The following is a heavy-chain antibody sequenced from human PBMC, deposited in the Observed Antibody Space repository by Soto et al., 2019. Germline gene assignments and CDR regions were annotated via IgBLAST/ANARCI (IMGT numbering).Heavy chain of an antibody. CDR3: ARGPTEYCSGGSCYRDGAFDI. J-gene: IGHJ3*02. V-gene: IGHV3-13*01. CDR1: GFTFSSYD. CDR2: IGTAGDT. Sequence: EVQLVESGGGLVQPGGSLRLSCAASGFTFSSYDMHWARQATGKGLEWVSAIGTAGDTYYPGSVKGRFTISRENAKNSLYLQMNSLRAGDTAVYYCARGPTEYCSGGSCYRDGAFDIWGQGTMVTVSS. D-gene: IGHD2-15*01.